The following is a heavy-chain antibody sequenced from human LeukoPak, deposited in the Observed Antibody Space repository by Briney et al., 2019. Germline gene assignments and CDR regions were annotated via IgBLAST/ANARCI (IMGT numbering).Heavy chain of an antibody. CDR3: ARGVYSYGYGFDY. D-gene: IGHD5-18*01. CDR1: GGSISSYY. J-gene: IGHJ4*02. CDR2: IFYGGST. V-gene: IGHV4-59*01. Sequence: PSGTLSLTCTVSGGSISSYYWNWIRQPPGKGLEWIGYIFYGGSTNYNPSLKSRVTISVDTSKNQFSLKLSSVTAADTAVYYCARGVYSYGYGFDYWGQGTLVTVSS.